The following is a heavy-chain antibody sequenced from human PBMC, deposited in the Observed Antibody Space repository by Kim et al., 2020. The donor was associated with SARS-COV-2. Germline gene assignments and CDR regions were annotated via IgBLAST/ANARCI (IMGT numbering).Heavy chain of an antibody. CDR2: INSDGSIT. CDR3: ARGAYGANSADY. D-gene: IGHD4-17*01. Sequence: GGSLRLSCAVSGFTFSTYWMHWVRQAPGKGLVWVSRINSDGSITTYADSVKGRFTISRDNAKSTLYLQMNSLRAEDTAVYFCARGAYGANSADYGGQGTL. V-gene: IGHV3-74*01. J-gene: IGHJ4*02. CDR1: GFTFSTYW.